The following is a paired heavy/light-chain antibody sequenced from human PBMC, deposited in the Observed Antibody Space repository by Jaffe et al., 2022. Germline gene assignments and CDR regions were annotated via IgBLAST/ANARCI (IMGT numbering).Heavy chain of an antibody. D-gene: IGHD3-16*01. V-gene: IGHV1-3*01. Sequence: QVQLVQSGAEVKKPGASVKVSCKASGYSFTAYAMHWVRQAPGQRLEWMGWINVDNGNRRYLEKFLDRITITRDTSASTVYMELSSLSSEDTAVYYCARDSYYDYVMGIDYWGQGTLVTVSS. J-gene: IGHJ4*02. CDR1: GYSFTAYA. CDR3: ARDSYYDYVMGIDY. CDR2: INVDNGNR.
Light chain of an antibody. CDR1: SSDIGAYDY. CDR2: EVS. CDR3: SSYTGDNTLL. Sequence: QSALTQPASVSGSPGQSITISCTGTSSDIGAYDYVSWYQQHPGKAPKLMIYEVSNRPSGVSNRFSGSKFGNTASLTISGLQAEDESDYYCSSYTGDNTLLFGGGTKVTVL. J-gene: IGLJ2*01. V-gene: IGLV2-14*01.